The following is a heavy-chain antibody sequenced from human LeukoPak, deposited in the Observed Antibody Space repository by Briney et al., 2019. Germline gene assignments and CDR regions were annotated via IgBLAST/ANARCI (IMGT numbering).Heavy chain of an antibody. V-gene: IGHV5-51*01. CDR2: IYPGDSDT. J-gene: IGHJ6*03. D-gene: IGHD4-11*01. CDR1: GYSFTSYW. CDR3: ARHVTVTTYYYYYYYMDV. Sequence: GESLKISCKGSGYSFTSYWIGWVRQMPGKGLEWMGIIYPGDSDTRYSPSFQGQVTISADKSISTAYLQWSSLKASDTAMYYCARHVTVTTYYYYYYYMDVWGKGTTVTVSS.